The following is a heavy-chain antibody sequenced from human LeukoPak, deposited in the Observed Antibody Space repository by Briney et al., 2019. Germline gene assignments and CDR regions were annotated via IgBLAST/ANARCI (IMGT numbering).Heavy chain of an antibody. CDR3: ARGLGIFGVSWFDP. CDR2: IYYSGTT. V-gene: IGHV4-39*07. Sequence: SETLSLTCTVSGGSISSSHYYWGWIRQPPGKGLEWIGTIYYSGTTYYNPSLESRVTMSEDTSKNQFSLKLTSVTAADTAVYYCARGLGIFGVSWFDPWGQGTLVTVSS. J-gene: IGHJ5*02. CDR1: GGSISSSHYY. D-gene: IGHD3-3*01.